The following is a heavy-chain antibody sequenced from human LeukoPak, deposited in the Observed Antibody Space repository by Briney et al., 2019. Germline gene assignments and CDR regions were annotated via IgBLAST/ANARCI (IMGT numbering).Heavy chain of an antibody. Sequence: GESLKISCKGSGYRFTTYWIGWVRQVPGKGLEWMGIIYPGDSDTKYSPSFEGHVTISADTSISTAYLQWSSLKASDTAMYYCAGPADYSGTYRDDYFDYWGQGTLVTVSA. CDR2: IYPGDSDT. CDR3: AGPADYSGTYRDDYFDY. D-gene: IGHD1-26*01. J-gene: IGHJ4*02. V-gene: IGHV5-51*01. CDR1: GYRFTTYW.